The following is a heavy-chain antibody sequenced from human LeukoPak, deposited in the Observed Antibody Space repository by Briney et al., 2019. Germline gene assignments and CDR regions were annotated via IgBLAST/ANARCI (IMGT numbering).Heavy chain of an antibody. CDR3: ARPRYCTSTSCYRSFDY. CDR2: IIPIFGTA. CDR1: GGTFNKSP. D-gene: IGHD2-2*01. Sequence: SVRVSCKASGGTFNKSPFSWLRQAPGQGLEWMGGIIPIFGTANYAQKLKGRVTITADESTTTAYMELSSLRSEDTAVYYCARPRYCTSTSCYRSFDYWGQGTLVTVSS. J-gene: IGHJ4*02. V-gene: IGHV1-69*01.